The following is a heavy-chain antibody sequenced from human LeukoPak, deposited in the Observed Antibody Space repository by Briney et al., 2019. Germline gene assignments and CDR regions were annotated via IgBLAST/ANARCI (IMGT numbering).Heavy chain of an antibody. CDR1: GYTYTELS. V-gene: IGHV1-24*01. CDR3: AITSRYSGNLNFVY. D-gene: IGHD1-26*01. CDR2: FDPEEGET. Sequence: ASEKLSCKVSGYTYTELSMHWVRQAPGKALEWMGSFDPEEGETLFAQKFQRRVTVTEDTSTDRAYLALSSLRSEDTALYYSAITSRYSGNLNFVYWGQGTLVIVSS. J-gene: IGHJ4*02.